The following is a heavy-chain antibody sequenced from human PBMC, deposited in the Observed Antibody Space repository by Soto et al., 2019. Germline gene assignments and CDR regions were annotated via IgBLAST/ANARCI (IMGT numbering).Heavy chain of an antibody. CDR3: ATLNSFGSDY. D-gene: IGHD5-18*01. J-gene: IGHJ4*02. V-gene: IGHV3-74*03. CDR1: GFTFSNYW. Sequence: PGGSLRLSCAASGFTFSNYWIHWVRQAPGKGLVWVSRIYSDGRGPMYADSVKGRFTISRDNAKSTLYLQMNSLRAEDTAVYYCATLNSFGSDYWGRGTLVTVSS. CDR2: IYSDGRGP.